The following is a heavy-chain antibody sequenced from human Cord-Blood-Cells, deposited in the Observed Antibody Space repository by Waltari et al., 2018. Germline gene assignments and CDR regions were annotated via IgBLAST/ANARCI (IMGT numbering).Heavy chain of an antibody. D-gene: IGHD2-2*03. CDR1: GYTFTRSG. Sequence: QVQLVQSGAEVKKPGASVQVSCKASGYTFTRSGISWLRQAPGQGLEWMGWISAYNGNTNYAQKLQGRVTMTTDTSTSTAYMELRSLRSDDTAVYYCARSRGYCSSTSCASLGYWGQGTLVTVSS. CDR3: ARSRGYCSSTSCASLGY. J-gene: IGHJ4*02. CDR2: ISAYNGNT. V-gene: IGHV1-18*01.